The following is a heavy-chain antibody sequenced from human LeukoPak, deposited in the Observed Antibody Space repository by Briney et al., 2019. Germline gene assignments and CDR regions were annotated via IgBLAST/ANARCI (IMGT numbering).Heavy chain of an antibody. CDR2: ISGSGSAM. Sequence: GGSLRLSCVASGFSFSRYSMNWVRQAPGKGLEWISYISGSGSAMYYADSVKGRFTISRDNAKNSLYLQMNSLRAEDTAVYYCARDLLITMIVTMDVWGKGTTVTVSS. D-gene: IGHD3-22*01. V-gene: IGHV3-48*01. CDR3: ARDLLITMIVTMDV. CDR1: GFSFSRYS. J-gene: IGHJ6*04.